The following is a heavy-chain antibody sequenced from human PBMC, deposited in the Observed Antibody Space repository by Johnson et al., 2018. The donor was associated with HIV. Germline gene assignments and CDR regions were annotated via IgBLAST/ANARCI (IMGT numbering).Heavy chain of an antibody. CDR2: ISSSGSTI. Sequence: VQLVESGGGVVQPGRSVRLSCAVSGFTFSSYAMHWVRQAPGKGLEWVSYISSSGSTIYYADSVKGRFTISRENAKNSLYLQMNSLRAEDTAVYYSARGWDWGSLGAVDIWGQGTMVTVSS. J-gene: IGHJ3*02. D-gene: IGHD7-27*01. CDR1: GFTFSSYA. V-gene: IGHV3-48*01. CDR3: ARGWDWGSLGAVDI.